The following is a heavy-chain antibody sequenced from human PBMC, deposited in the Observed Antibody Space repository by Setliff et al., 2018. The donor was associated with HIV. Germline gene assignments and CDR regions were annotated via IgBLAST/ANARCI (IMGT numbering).Heavy chain of an antibody. CDR3: TKDRGYSTGWEPFDY. Sequence: GGSLRLSCAASGFTFSSYGMHWVRQAPGKGLEWVAFIRYDGSNKYYADSVKGRFTISRDISRNTLYLQMNSLRAEDTAVYYCTKDRGYSTGWEPFDYWGQGTLVTV. CDR1: GFTFSSYG. CDR2: IRYDGSNK. J-gene: IGHJ4*02. D-gene: IGHD6-19*01. V-gene: IGHV3-30*02.